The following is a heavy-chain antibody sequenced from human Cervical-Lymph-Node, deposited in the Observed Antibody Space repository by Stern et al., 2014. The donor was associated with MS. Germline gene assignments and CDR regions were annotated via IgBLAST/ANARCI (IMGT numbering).Heavy chain of an antibody. V-gene: IGHV3-21*01. Sequence: EDQLVESGGGLVKPGGSLRLSCAASGFTFSGYTMNWVRQAPGKGLEWVSSISSSSSYIYYTDSVKGRFTISRDNAKNSLYLQMNSLRAEDTAVYYCARDLPMVRGEYYYYGMDVWGQGTTVTVSS. CDR1: GFTFSGYT. J-gene: IGHJ6*02. CDR3: ARDLPMVRGEYYYYGMDV. CDR2: ISSSSSYI. D-gene: IGHD3-10*01.